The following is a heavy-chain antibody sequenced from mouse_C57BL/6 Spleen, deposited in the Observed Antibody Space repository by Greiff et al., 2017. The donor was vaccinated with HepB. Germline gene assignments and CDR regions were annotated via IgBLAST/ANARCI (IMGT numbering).Heavy chain of an antibody. J-gene: IGHJ4*01. CDR2: INPGSGGT. V-gene: IGHV1-54*01. CDR1: GYAFTNYL. CDR3: ATHGGYAMDY. Sequence: QVQLQQSGAELVRPGTSVKVSCKASGYAFTNYLIEWVKQRPGQGLEWIGVINPGSGGTNYNEKFKGKATLTADKSSSTAYMQLSSLTSEDSAVYFCATHGGYAMDYWGQGTSVTVSS.